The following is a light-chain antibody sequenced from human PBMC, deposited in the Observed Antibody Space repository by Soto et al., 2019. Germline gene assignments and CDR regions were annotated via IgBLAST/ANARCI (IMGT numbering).Light chain of an antibody. J-gene: IGLJ1*01. Sequence: QSVLTQSPSASGTPGQRVTISCSGSASTIGRNYVYWYQQLPGPAPKLLIYRNSQRPSGVPDRFSGSKSGTSASLAISGLRSEDEADYYCAAWDDNLSGLYVFGAGTKVTVL. CDR2: RNS. CDR3: AAWDDNLSGLYV. CDR1: ASTIGRNY. V-gene: IGLV1-47*01.